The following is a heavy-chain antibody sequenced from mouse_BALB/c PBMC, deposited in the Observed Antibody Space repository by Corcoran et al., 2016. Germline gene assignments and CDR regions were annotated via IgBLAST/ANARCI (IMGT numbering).Heavy chain of an antibody. CDR3: AKFPFNTSGGGAY. CDR2: INPGSGGT. V-gene: IGHV1-54*01. Sequence: QVQLQQSGAELVRPGTSVKVSCKASGYAFTNYLIEWVKQRPGQGLEWIGVINPGSGGTNYNEKFKGKATLTADKSSSTAYMQLSSLASDDSAGYFCAKFPFNTSGGGAYVGQGTLGTFSA. J-gene: IGHJ3*01. CDR1: GYAFTNYL. D-gene: IGHD3-1*01.